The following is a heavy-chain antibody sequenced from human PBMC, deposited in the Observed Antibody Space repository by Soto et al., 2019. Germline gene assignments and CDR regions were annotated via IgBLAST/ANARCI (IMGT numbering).Heavy chain of an antibody. Sequence: PGGSLRLSCAASGFTFSDYYMTWIRQAPAKGLEWVSYISTGSSYTDYAESVKGRFTISRDNAKNSLYLQMNSLRAEDTAVYYCARGRGYFDSFDYWGHGTLVTVSS. CDR1: GFTFSDYY. CDR3: ARGRGYFDSFDY. J-gene: IGHJ4*01. CDR2: ISTGSSYT. D-gene: IGHD3-9*01. V-gene: IGHV3-11*05.